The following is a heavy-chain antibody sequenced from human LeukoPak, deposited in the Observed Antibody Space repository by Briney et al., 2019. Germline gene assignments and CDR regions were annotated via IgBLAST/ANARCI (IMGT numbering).Heavy chain of an antibody. CDR3: ARFFPYCSNDVCYAPPYYYYGMDV. Sequence: ASVKVSCKASGYTFISYGISWVRQAPGQGLEWMGWISAYNGHTDYAQKVKGRVTMTTDTSTNIAYLELRSLRSDDTAVYYCARFFPYCSNDVCYAPPYYYYGMDVWGQGTTVTVSS. D-gene: IGHD2-8*01. J-gene: IGHJ6*02. CDR2: ISAYNGHT. CDR1: GYTFISYG. V-gene: IGHV1-18*01.